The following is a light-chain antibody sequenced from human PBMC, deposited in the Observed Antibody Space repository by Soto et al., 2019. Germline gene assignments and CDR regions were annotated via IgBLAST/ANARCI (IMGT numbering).Light chain of an antibody. CDR3: QSYDTSLSGSV. CDR2: GNS. V-gene: IGLV1-40*01. J-gene: IGLJ2*01. Sequence: QSVLTQPPSVSGAPGQRVTISCTGNSSNIGAGYDVHWYQQLPGTAPKVFIYGNSNRPSGVPDRFSGSKSGTSASLAITGLQAEDEADYYCQSYDTSLSGSVFGGGTKLTVL. CDR1: SSNIGAGYD.